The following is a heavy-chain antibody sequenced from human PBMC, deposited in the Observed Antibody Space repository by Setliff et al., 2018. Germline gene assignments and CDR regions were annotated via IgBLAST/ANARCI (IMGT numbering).Heavy chain of an antibody. J-gene: IGHJ3*02. V-gene: IGHV3-33*01. CDR3: ARGRSSSWYGAFDI. D-gene: IGHD6-13*01. CDR1: GFTFSSYG. Sequence: PGGSLRLSCAASGFTFSSYGMHWVRQAPGKGLEWVAVIWYDGSNKYYADSVKGRFTISRDNSKNTLYLQMNSLRAEDTAVYYCARGRSSSWYGAFDIWGQGTMVTVSS. CDR2: IWYDGSNK.